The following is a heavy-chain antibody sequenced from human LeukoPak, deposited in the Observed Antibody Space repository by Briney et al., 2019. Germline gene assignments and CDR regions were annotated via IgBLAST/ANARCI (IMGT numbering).Heavy chain of an antibody. CDR3: ARDRGSSWFSAFDI. V-gene: IGHV4-59*12. CDR1: GSSMNLYS. Sequence: SETLSLTCSVSGSSMNLYSWNWIRQSPGKGLEWIGYIYYSGSTNYNPSLKSRVTISVDTSKNQFSLKLSSVTAADTAVYYCARDRGSSWFSAFDIWGQGTMVTASS. CDR2: IYYSGST. D-gene: IGHD6-13*01. J-gene: IGHJ3*02.